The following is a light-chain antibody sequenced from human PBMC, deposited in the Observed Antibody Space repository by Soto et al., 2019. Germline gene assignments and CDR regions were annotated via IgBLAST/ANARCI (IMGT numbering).Light chain of an antibody. V-gene: IGKV3-11*01. Sequence: EIVLTQSPATLSLSPGERATLSCRASQSVSSYLSWCQQKPGQAPRLLIYDASNRATGIPARFSGSGSGTDFTLTISRLEPEDFAVYYCQQYGSSPPLTFGGGTKVDI. CDR2: DAS. CDR1: QSVSSY. CDR3: QQYGSSPPLT. J-gene: IGKJ4*01.